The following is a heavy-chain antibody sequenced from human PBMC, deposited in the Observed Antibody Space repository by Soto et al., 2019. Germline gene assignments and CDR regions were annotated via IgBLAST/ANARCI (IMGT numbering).Heavy chain of an antibody. CDR1: GGTFSSYA. CDR3: ASSGYCSGGSCYFDY. J-gene: IGHJ4*02. V-gene: IGHV1-69*13. CDR2: IIPIFGTA. D-gene: IGHD2-15*01. Sequence: SVHVSCKASGGTFSSYAISWVRQAPGRGLEWMGGIIPIFGTANYAQKFQGRVTITADESTSTAYMELSSLRSEDTAGYYCASSGYCSGGSCYFDYWGQGTLVTVSS.